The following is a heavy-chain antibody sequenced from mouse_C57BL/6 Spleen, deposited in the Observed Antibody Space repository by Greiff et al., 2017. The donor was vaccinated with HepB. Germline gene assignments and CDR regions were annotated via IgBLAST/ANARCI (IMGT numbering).Heavy chain of an antibody. J-gene: IGHJ4*01. CDR1: GYTFTSYW. CDR3: AMGGSSGYYAMDY. Sequence: QVQLKESGAELAKPGASVKLSCKASGYTFTSYWMHWVKQRPGQGLEWIGYINPSSGYTKYNQKFKDKATLTADKSSSTAYMQLSSLTYEDSAVYDCAMGGSSGYYAMDYWGQGTSVTVSS. CDR2: INPSSGYT. V-gene: IGHV1-7*01. D-gene: IGHD3-2*02.